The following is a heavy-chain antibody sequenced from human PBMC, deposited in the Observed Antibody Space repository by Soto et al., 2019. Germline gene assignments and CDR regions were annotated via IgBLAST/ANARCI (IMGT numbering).Heavy chain of an antibody. CDR1: GFTFSSYG. D-gene: IGHD5-12*01. V-gene: IGHV3-33*01. CDR3: ARKRDGYGYYMDV. CDR2: IWYDGSNK. J-gene: IGHJ6*03. Sequence: GGSLRLSCAASGFTFSSYGMHWVRQAPGKGLEWVAVIWYDGSNKYYADSVKGRFTISRDNSKNTLYLQMNSLRAEDTAVYYCARKRDGYGYYMDVWGKGTTVTVSS.